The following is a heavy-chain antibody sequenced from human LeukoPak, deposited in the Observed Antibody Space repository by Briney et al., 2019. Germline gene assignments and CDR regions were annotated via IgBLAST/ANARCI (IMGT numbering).Heavy chain of an antibody. CDR3: ARVDSGYSYGTLGYYYYMDV. CDR2: MNPNSGDT. J-gene: IGHJ6*03. D-gene: IGHD5-18*01. Sequence: ASVKVSCKASGYTFASSDINWVRQANGQGLEWMGWMNPNSGDTGYAQKFQGRVSMTRSTSINTAYMELSSLTSDDTAVYYCARVDSGYSYGTLGYYYYMDVWGKGTTVTVSS. CDR1: GYTFASSD. V-gene: IGHV1-8*01.